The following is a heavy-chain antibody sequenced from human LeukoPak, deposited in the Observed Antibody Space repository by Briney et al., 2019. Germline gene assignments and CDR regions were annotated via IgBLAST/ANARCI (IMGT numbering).Heavy chain of an antibody. CDR2: IIHTGVET. V-gene: IGHV3-23*01. CDR1: GFTVSNYH. D-gene: IGHD4-17*01. J-gene: IGHJ4*02. CDR3: ASLYGDYGRTY. Sequence: PGGSLRLSCAASGFTVSNYHINWVRQAPGWGLEWVAAIIHTGVETYYADSVKGRFTLSRDNSENMVHLQMNSLRVDDTAVYYCASLYGDYGRTYWGQGTLVTVSS.